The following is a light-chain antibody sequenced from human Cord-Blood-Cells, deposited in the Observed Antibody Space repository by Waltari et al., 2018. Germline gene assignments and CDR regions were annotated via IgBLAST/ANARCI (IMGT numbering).Light chain of an antibody. Sequence: SSELTQDPAVSVALGQTVRITCQGDSLRSYYASWYQQKPGQAPVLVIYGKNNRPSGIPERFSGSSSGNTASLTITGAQAEDEADYYCNSRDSSGNHLGVFGGGTKLTVL. J-gene: IGLJ2*01. CDR3: NSRDSSGNHLGV. CDR2: GKN. V-gene: IGLV3-19*01. CDR1: SLRSYY.